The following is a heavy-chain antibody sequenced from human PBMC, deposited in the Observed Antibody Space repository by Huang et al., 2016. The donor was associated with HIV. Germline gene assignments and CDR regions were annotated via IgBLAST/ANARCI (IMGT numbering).Heavy chain of an antibody. CDR1: GFPFSSYG. CDR2: RSYDRRSK. V-gene: IGHV3-30*18. Sequence: QVQLVESGGGVVPPGRSLRLSCAASGFPFSSYGMHWVRQAPGKGLEWGDVRSYDRRSKYDEDPVKGRFNKPRERAKNTQDGEKNSGETEDKAGYYREKNNLGSWDDMGRIDAWGKGNTGNVSS. J-gene: IGHJ6*04. CDR3: EKNNLGSWDDMGRIDA. D-gene: IGHD1-1*01.